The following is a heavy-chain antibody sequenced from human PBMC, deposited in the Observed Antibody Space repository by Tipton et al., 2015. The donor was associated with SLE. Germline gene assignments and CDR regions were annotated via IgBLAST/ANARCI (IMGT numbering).Heavy chain of an antibody. CDR3: ARVHHDFWKGYYYMDV. CDR1: GGSISSSDYY. V-gene: IGHV4-39*02. J-gene: IGHJ6*03. Sequence: TLSLTCSVSGGSISSSDYYWAWIRRPPGKGLEWIGNVYHTGSAYYNPSLQSRAIISVDTPKKHFSLKLSSVTATDTAVYYCARVHHDFWKGYYYMDVWGKGTTVTISS. CDR2: VYHTGSA. D-gene: IGHD3-3*01.